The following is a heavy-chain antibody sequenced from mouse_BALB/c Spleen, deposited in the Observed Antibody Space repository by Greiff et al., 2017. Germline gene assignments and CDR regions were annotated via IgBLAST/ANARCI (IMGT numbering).Heavy chain of an antibody. V-gene: IGHV3-6*02. CDR1: GYSITSGYY. CDR3: ARDGYYGSSYYFDY. Sequence: ESGPGLVKPSQSLSLTCSVTGYSITSGYYWNWIRQFPGNKLEWMGYISYDGSNNYNPSLKNRISITRDTSKNQFFLKLNSVTTEDTATYYCARDGYYGSSYYFDYWGQGTTLTVSS. CDR2: ISYDGSN. D-gene: IGHD1-1*01. J-gene: IGHJ2*01.